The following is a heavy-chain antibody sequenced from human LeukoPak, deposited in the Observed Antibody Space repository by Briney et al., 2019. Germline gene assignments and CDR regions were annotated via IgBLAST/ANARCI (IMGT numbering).Heavy chain of an antibody. V-gene: IGHV3-48*03. D-gene: IGHD3-10*01. J-gene: IGHJ6*03. CDR3: ARGTGVNYYHYYMDV. CDR1: GFTFSSYE. Sequence: GGSLRLSCAASGFTFSSYEMNWVRQAPGKGLEWVSYISSSGSTIYYADSVKGRFTISRDNAKNSLYLQMNSLRAEDTAVYYCARGTGVNYYHYYMDVWGKGTTVTVSS. CDR2: ISSSGSTI.